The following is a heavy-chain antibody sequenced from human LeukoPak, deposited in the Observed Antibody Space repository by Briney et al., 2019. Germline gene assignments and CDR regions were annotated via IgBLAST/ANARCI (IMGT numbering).Heavy chain of an antibody. J-gene: IGHJ5*02. V-gene: IGHV3-66*01. D-gene: IGHD3-10*01. CDR1: GLTFSSYA. Sequence: GGSLRLSCAASGLTFSSYAMSWVRQAPGKALEWVSVLYSGGDTYYADSVKDRFTISRDNSKNTLYLQMNSLRAEDTAVYYCARGPEYYVSGTYWLDPWGQGTLVTVSS. CDR2: LYSGGDT. CDR3: ARGPEYYVSGTYWLDP.